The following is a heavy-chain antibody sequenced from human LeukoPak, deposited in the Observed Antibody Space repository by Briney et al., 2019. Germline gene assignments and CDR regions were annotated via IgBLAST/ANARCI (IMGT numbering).Heavy chain of an antibody. CDR2: IYNSGRT. J-gene: IGHJ5*02. D-gene: IGHD3-22*01. CDR3: ARADPYYYDSSGYYSP. CDR1: SGSISSYY. Sequence: SETLSLTSTVSSGSISSYYWSWIRHRPGQGLEWSGYIYNSGRTNYNPSLNSRATISVDTSKNQFSLKLSSVTAADTAVYYCARADPYYYDSSGYYSPWGQGTLVTVSS. V-gene: IGHV4-59*01.